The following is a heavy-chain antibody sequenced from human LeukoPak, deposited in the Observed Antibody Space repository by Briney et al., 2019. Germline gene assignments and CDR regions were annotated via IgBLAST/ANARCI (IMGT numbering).Heavy chain of an antibody. CDR2: ISGSGDRT. CDR3: AKDGDSYSSGWYHFDY. J-gene: IGHJ4*02. CDR1: GFTFNSYA. D-gene: IGHD6-19*01. Sequence: SGGSLRLSCAASGFTFNSYAMTWVRQSPGKGLEWVSTISGSGDRTYYADSVKGRFTISRDNSKNTLYLQMNSLRAEDTAVHYCAKDGDSYSSGWYHFDYWGQGTLVTVSS. V-gene: IGHV3-23*01.